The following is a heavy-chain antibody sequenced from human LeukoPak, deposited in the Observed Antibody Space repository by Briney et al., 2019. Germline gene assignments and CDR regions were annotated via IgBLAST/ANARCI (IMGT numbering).Heavy chain of an antibody. D-gene: IGHD3-10*01. CDR3: ARGRYYYGSGSYSY. Sequence: ASVKVSCKASGCTFTGYYMHWVRQAPGQGLEGMGWINPNSGGTNYAQKFQGRVTMTRDTSISTAYMELSRLRSDDTAVYYCARGRYYYGSGSYSYWGQGTLVTVSS. V-gene: IGHV1-2*02. CDR2: INPNSGGT. CDR1: GCTFTGYY. J-gene: IGHJ4*02.